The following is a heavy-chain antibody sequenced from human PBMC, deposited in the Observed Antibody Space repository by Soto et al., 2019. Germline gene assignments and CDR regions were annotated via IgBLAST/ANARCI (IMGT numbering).Heavy chain of an antibody. CDR1: GFTVSSHS. D-gene: IGHD5-12*01. CDR3: ARDRGYSGYD. Sequence: EVQLVESGGGLVQPGGSLRLSCAASGFTVSSHSMHWVRQAPGKGLEYVSSISGSGGSTYYANSVRDRFTISRDNSKNTLSLQMGSLRAEDMAVYYCARDRGYSGYDWGQGTLVTVSS. CDR2: ISGSGGST. V-gene: IGHV3-64*01. J-gene: IGHJ4*02.